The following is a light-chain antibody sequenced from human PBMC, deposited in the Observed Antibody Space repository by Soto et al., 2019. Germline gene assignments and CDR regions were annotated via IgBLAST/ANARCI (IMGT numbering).Light chain of an antibody. CDR1: SSDVGSFNL. CDR2: EVN. CDR3: CSYAGSRWV. J-gene: IGLJ3*02. V-gene: IGLV2-23*02. Sequence: QSARTQPASVSVSPGQSITFSCTGTSSDVGSFNLVSWYQQHPGKAPKRIIYEVNKRPLGVSNRFSGSKSANTASLTISGLQAEDEADYYCCSYAGSRWVFGGGTKLTVL.